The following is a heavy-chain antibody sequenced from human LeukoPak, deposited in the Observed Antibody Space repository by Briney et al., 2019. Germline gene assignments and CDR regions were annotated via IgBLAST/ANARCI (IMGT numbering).Heavy chain of an antibody. D-gene: IGHD2-21*02. J-gene: IGHJ4*02. Sequence: SETLSLTCTVSGGSISSGSYYWSWIRQPAGKGLEWIGRIYTSGSTNYNPSLKSRVTISVDTSKNQFSLKLSSVTAADTAVYYCARDANAYCGGDCYGLDYWGQGTLVTVSS. CDR1: GGSISSGSYY. V-gene: IGHV4-61*02. CDR3: ARDANAYCGGDCYGLDY. CDR2: IYTSGST.